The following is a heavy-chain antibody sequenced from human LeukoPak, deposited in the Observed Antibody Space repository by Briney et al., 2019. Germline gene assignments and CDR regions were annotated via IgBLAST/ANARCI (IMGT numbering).Heavy chain of an antibody. J-gene: IGHJ4*02. CDR1: GFTLGSHD. D-gene: IGHD5-18*01. Sequence: PGGSLRLSCTASGFTLGSHDMHWVRQIPAQGLEWVAAVSSGFHAFFADSVQGRFTVSSEDARNSLYLQMNSLRAGDTAVYYCVREARGYHYTYFDYWGQGTLVTVSS. CDR2: VSSGFHA. CDR3: VREARGYHYTYFDY. V-gene: IGHV3-13*01.